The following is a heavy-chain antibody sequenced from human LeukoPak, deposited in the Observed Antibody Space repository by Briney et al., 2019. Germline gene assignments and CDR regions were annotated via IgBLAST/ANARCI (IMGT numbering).Heavy chain of an antibody. V-gene: IGHV3-33*01. J-gene: IGHJ4*02. CDR3: ARGPIAAAGPQGGDY. CDR2: IWYDGSNK. CDR1: GFTFSSYG. Sequence: GGSLRLSCAASGFTFSSYGMHWVRQAPGKGLEWVAVIWYDGSNKYYADSVKGRFTISRDNSKNTLYLQMNSPRAEDTAVYYCARGPIAAAGPQGGDYWGQGTLVTVSS. D-gene: IGHD6-13*01.